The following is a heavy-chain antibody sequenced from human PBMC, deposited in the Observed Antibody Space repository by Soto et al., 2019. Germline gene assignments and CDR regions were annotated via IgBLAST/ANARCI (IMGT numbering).Heavy chain of an antibody. V-gene: IGHV4-39*01. CDR3: ASVPPGGKRLRFLEWLPLPY. Sequence: QLQLQESGPGLVKPSETLSLTCTVSGGSISSSSYYWGWIRQPPGKGLEWIGSIYYSGSTYYNPSLKSRVTISVDTSKSQFSLKLSSVTAADTAVYYCASVPPGGKRLRFLEWLPLPYWGQGTLVTVSS. J-gene: IGHJ4*02. D-gene: IGHD3-3*01. CDR2: IYYSGST. CDR1: GGSISSSSYY.